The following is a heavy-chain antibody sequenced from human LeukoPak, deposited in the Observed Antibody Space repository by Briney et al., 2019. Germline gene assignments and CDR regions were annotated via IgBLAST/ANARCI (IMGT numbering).Heavy chain of an antibody. CDR1: GGSISSHY. Sequence: SSETLSLTCTVSGGSISSHYWSWIRQPPGKGLEWIGYMYHSGSTNYNPSLKSRVTISVDTSKNQFSLKLSSVTAADTAVYYCARHSAHSSTNDAFDVWGQGTMVTVSS. V-gene: IGHV4-59*11. D-gene: IGHD6-13*01. CDR2: MYHSGST. J-gene: IGHJ3*01. CDR3: ARHSAHSSTNDAFDV.